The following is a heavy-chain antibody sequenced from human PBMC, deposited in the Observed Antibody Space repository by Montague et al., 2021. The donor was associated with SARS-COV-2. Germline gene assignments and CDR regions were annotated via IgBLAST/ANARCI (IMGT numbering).Heavy chain of an antibody. CDR3: ARSLSSYGGNSGFRYFDL. Sequence: SLRLSCAASGFTFSSYDMHWVRQATGKGLEWVSAIGTAGGTYYPGSVKGRFTISRENAKNSLYLQMNSLRAGDTAVYYCARSLSSYGGNSGFRYFDLWGRGTLVTVSS. D-gene: IGHD4-23*01. J-gene: IGHJ2*01. CDR1: GFTFSSYD. V-gene: IGHV3-13*04. CDR2: IGTAGGT.